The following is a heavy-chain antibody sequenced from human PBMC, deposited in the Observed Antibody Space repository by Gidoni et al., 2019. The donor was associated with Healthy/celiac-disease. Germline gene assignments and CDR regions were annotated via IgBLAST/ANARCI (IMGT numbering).Heavy chain of an antibody. J-gene: IGHJ3*02. CDR1: GFTFSNAW. CDR3: TTGPPGPMRRGRFLEWLGDI. V-gene: IGHV3-15*07. D-gene: IGHD3-3*01. Sequence: EVQLVESGGGLVKPGGSLRLSCAASGFTFSNAWMNWVRQAPGKGLEWVGRIKSKTDGGTTDYAAPVKGRFTISRDDSKNTLYLQMNSLKTEDTAVYYCTTGPPGPMRRGRFLEWLGDIWGQGTMVTVSS. CDR2: IKSKTDGGTT.